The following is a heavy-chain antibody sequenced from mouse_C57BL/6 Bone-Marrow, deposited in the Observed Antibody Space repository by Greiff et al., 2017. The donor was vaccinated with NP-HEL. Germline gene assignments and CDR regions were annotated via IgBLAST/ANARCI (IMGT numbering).Heavy chain of an antibody. CDR1: GYTFTSYW. Sequence: QVQLQQSGAELVKPGASVKLSCKASGYTFTSYWMQWVKQRPGQGLEWIGEIDPSDSYTNYNQKFKGKATLTVATSSSTASMQLSSLTSEDSAVYYCAREETDYFDYWGQGTTLTVSS. J-gene: IGHJ2*01. CDR3: AREETDYFDY. V-gene: IGHV1-50*01. CDR2: IDPSDSYT.